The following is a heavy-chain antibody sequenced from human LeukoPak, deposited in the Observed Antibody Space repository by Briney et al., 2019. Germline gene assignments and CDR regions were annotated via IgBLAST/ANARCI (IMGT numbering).Heavy chain of an antibody. D-gene: IGHD3-22*01. CDR2: IRDDGSAK. CDR1: GFTFSSYW. V-gene: IGHV3-7*01. CDR3: AKFITYHGAFDI. J-gene: IGHJ3*02. Sequence: GGSLRLSCAASGFTFSSYWMTWVRQAPGKGLEWVASIRDDGSAKYYVDSVKGRFTISRDSARNSLYLQMDSLRAEDTAVYYCAKFITYHGAFDIWAQGTMVTVSS.